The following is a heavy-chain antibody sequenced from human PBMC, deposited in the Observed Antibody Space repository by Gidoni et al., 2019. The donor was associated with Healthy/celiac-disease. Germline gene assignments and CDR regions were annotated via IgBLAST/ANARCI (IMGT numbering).Heavy chain of an antibody. J-gene: IGHJ5*02. Sequence: QVQLQESGPGLVKPSETLSLTCTVSGGSISSYYWSWIRQPPGKGLEWIGYISYSGSTNYNPSLKSRVTISVDTSKNQFSLKLSSVTAADTAVYYCARGLGYCSGGSCYSNWFDPWGQGTLVTVSS. D-gene: IGHD2-15*01. V-gene: IGHV4-59*01. CDR2: ISYSGST. CDR3: ARGLGYCSGGSCYSNWFDP. CDR1: GGSISSYY.